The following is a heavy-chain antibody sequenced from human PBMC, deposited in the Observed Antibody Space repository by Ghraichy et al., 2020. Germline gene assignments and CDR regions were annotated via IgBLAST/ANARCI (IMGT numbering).Heavy chain of an antibody. V-gene: IGHV4-39*02. Sequence: SETLSLTCSVSGDSITSETYYWDWLRQSPGKGLEWIGSIYYSGAADYNPSLKSRLTISVDTSNNHFSLHLRSVTAADTAVYFCARRYSDSNAFHYYFDSWGQGILVTVSS. CDR3: ARRYSDSNAFHYYFDS. CDR2: IYYSGAA. CDR1: GDSITSETYY. J-gene: IGHJ4*02. D-gene: IGHD3-22*01.